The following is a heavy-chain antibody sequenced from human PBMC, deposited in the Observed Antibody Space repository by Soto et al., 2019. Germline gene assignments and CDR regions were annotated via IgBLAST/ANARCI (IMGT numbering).Heavy chain of an antibody. CDR1: GFTFSSYA. V-gene: IGHV3-23*01. CDR3: AKDRQQQQRPIRPTIVSRMDV. J-gene: IGHJ6*02. D-gene: IGHD6-13*01. Sequence: EVQLLESGGGLVQPGGSLRLSCAASGFTFSSYAMSWVRQAPGKGLEWVSAISGSGGSTYYADSVKGRFTISRDNSKNTLYLQMNSLRAEDTAVYYCAKDRQQQQRPIRPTIVSRMDVWGQGTTVTVSS. CDR2: ISGSGGST.